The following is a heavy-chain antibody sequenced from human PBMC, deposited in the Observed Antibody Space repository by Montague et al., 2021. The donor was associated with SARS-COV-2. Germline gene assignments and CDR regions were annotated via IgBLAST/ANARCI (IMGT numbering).Heavy chain of an antibody. D-gene: IGHD6-19*01. J-gene: IGHJ4*02. Sequence: PALVKPTQTLTLTCTFSGLSLSTSGVGVGWIRQPPGKALEWLVLIYWNDDKRYSPSLKSRLTITKDTSKNQVVLTMTNMDPVDTATYYCARMTVAGIPFDYWGQGTLVTVSS. CDR3: ARMTVAGIPFDY. CDR2: IYWNDDK. CDR1: GLSLSTSGVG. V-gene: IGHV2-5*01.